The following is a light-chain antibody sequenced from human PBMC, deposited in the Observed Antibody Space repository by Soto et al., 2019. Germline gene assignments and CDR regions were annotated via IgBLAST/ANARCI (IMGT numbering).Light chain of an antibody. J-gene: IGLJ2*01. Sequence: QSALTQPASVSGSPGQSITISCTGTSSDVGSYNLVSWYQQYPGKAPKLMIYDVSKWPAGVSNRFSGSKSGNTASLTISGLQAEDEADYYCCSYAGSHVLFGGGTKVTVL. CDR1: SSDVGSYNL. CDR2: DVS. CDR3: CSYAGSHVL. V-gene: IGLV2-23*02.